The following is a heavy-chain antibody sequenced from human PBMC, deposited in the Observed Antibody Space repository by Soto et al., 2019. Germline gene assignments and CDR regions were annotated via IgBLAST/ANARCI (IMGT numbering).Heavy chain of an antibody. CDR1: GGTFSIYA. V-gene: IGHV1-69*13. D-gene: IGHD2-15*01. CDR3: ARESGGNHVGRAFDI. CDR2: IIPIFGTA. J-gene: IGHJ3*02. Sequence: SVKVSCKASGGTFSIYAISCVLQSPLQGLDWMGGIIPIFGTANYAQKFQGRVTITADESTSTAYMELSSLRSEDTAVYYCARESGGNHVGRAFDIWGQGTMVTVSS.